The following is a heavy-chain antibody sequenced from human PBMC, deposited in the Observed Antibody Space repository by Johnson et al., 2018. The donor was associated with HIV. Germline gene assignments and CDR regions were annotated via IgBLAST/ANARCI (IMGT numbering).Heavy chain of an antibody. CDR1: GFTFSSYG. J-gene: IGHJ3*01. CDR2: IWYDGSNR. Sequence: QVQLVESGGGVIQPGRSLRVSCAASGFTFSSYGMHWVRQAPGKGLEWVAVIWYDGSNRYYADSVKGRFTISRDNSNNRLYLQMSGLRTEDTGVYYCARDGAIHLHEDVFDFWGQGTTVTVYS. D-gene: IGHD5-18*01. V-gene: IGHV3-33*01. CDR3: ARDGAIHLHEDVFDF.